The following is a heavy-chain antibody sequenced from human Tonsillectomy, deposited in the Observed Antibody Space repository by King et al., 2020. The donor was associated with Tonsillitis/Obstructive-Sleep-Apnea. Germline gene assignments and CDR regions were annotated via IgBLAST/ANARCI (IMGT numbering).Heavy chain of an antibody. Sequence: EVQLVESGGGLVQPGGSVRLSCSASGFSFSSYAMHWVRQAPGKGLEFVSAISTNGGSTYYADSLKGRFTISRDNSKNTLYLQMSSLRAEDRAVYYCGRRMGATLEWFDSWGQGTLVTVSS. D-gene: IGHD1-26*01. V-gene: IGHV3-64D*09. CDR2: ISTNGGST. J-gene: IGHJ5*01. CDR3: GRRMGATLEWFDS. CDR1: GFSFSSYA.